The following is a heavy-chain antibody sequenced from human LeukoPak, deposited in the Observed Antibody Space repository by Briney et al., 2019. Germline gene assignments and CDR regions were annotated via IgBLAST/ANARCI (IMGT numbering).Heavy chain of an antibody. J-gene: IGHJ4*02. CDR3: AKECGYSYGYPTKTFDY. CDR1: GFSFSSYA. Sequence: GGSLRLSCATSGFSFSSYAMSWVRQAPGKGLEWVSAISGSGGSTYYADSVKGRFTISRDNSKNTLYLQMNRLRAEDTAVYYCAKECGYSYGYPTKTFDYWGQGTLVTVSS. V-gene: IGHV3-23*01. CDR2: ISGSGGST. D-gene: IGHD5-18*01.